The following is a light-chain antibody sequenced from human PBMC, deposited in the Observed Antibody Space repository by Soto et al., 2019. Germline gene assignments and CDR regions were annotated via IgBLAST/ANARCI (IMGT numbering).Light chain of an antibody. J-gene: IGKJ1*01. CDR3: QQYGSSGT. Sequence: DIRMTQSPSSLSASFGDTVTITCRASQSISSHLNWYQQKPGKAPNLLMYTASNLQSGVPSRFSGSGSGTDFTLTISSLQPEDFAVYYCQQYGSSGTFGQGTKVDIK. CDR1: QSISSH. V-gene: IGKV1-39*01. CDR2: TAS.